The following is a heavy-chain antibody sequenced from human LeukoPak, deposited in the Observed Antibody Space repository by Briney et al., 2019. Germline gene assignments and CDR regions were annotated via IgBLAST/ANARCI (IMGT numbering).Heavy chain of an antibody. J-gene: IGHJ4*02. CDR3: ARDGGRMDY. V-gene: IGHV3-21*01. Sequence: PGGSLRLSCAASGFTFSSYSMNWVRQAPGKGLEWVSIISSISSYIYYTDSVKGRFTVSRDNAKNLLYLQMNSLRVEDTAVYYCARDGGRMDYWGQGTLVTVSS. CDR1: GFTFSSYS. D-gene: IGHD3-16*01. CDR2: ISSISSYI.